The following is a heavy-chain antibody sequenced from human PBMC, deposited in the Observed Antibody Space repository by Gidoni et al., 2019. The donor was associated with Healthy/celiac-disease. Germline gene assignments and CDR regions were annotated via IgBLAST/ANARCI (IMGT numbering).Heavy chain of an antibody. J-gene: IGHJ6*03. CDR3: AKGGGGYCSGGSCYPAVGYYYYYMDV. CDR1: GFTFSSYA. D-gene: IGHD2-15*01. Sequence: EVQLLESGGGLVQPGGSLRLSCAASGFTFSSYAMRWVRQAPGKGLEWVSAISGSGGSTYYADSVKGRFTISRDNSKNTLYLQMNSLRAEDTAVYYCAKGGGGYCSGGSCYPAVGYYYYYMDVWGKGTTVTVSS. V-gene: IGHV3-23*01. CDR2: ISGSGGST.